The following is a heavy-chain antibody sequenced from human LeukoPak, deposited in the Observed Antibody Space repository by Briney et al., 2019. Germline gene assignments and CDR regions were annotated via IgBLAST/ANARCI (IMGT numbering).Heavy chain of an antibody. CDR1: GFTFSDYY. V-gene: IGHV3-11*04. CDR2: ISSSGSTK. Sequence: PGGSLRLSCAASGFTFSDYYMSWIRQAPGKGLEWVSYISSSGSTKYYADSVKGRFTISRDNAKNSLYLQMNSLRAEDTAVYYCARVYYDSRGYYYDGYNFDSWGQGTLVTVSS. CDR3: ARVYYDSRGYYYDGYNFDS. D-gene: IGHD3-22*01. J-gene: IGHJ4*02.